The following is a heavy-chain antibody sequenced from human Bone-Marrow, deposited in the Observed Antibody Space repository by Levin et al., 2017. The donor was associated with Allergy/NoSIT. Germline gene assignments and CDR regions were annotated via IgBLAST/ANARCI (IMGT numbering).Heavy chain of an antibody. Sequence: GESLKISCKASGYTFTAFWIHWARQAPGQGLEWVGYINPNTGLTVYARKFQGRVTLTRDTSINTAYMELTWLRSDDTAMYYCARDDGIAGEDFWGQGTLVTVSS. CDR3: ARDDGIAGEDF. J-gene: IGHJ4*02. CDR2: INPNTGLT. CDR1: GYTFTAFW. V-gene: IGHV1-2*02. D-gene: IGHD6-13*01.